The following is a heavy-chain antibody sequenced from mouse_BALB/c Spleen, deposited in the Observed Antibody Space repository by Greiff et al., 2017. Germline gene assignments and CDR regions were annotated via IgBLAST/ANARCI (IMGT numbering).Heavy chain of an antibody. J-gene: IGHJ3*01. Sequence: VQLQQSGPVLVKPGASVKISCKASGYAFSSSWMNWVKQRPGQGLEWIGRIYPGDGDTNYNGKFKGKATLTADKSSSTAYMQLSSLTSVDSAVYFCARLGDYDGKLAYWGQGTLVTVSA. CDR1: GYAFSSSW. V-gene: IGHV1-82*01. CDR2: IYPGDGDT. CDR3: ARLGDYDGKLAY. D-gene: IGHD2-4*01.